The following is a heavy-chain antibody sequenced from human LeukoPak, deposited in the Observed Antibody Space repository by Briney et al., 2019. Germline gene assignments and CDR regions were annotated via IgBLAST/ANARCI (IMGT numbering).Heavy chain of an antibody. CDR1: GFTFSSYS. CDR2: RSGSGAYI. Sequence: GGSLRLSCGASGFTFSSYSMNWVRQAPGKGLEWVSSRSGSGAYIYYSDSVKGRFTISRDNAKNSLYLQMNSLSAEDTAMYYCARDLYGNYALDYWGQGILVTVSS. J-gene: IGHJ4*02. D-gene: IGHD4-11*01. CDR3: ARDLYGNYALDY. V-gene: IGHV3-21*01.